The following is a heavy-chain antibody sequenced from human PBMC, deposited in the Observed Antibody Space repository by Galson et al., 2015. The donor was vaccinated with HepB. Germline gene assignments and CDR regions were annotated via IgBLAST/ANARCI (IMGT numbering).Heavy chain of an antibody. CDR3: ATRPPGLPTVTTVGHYHGMDV. CDR1: GYTFSTYA. J-gene: IGHJ6*02. Sequence: SVKVSCKASGYTFSTYAMNWVRQAPGQGLEWMGGLDPEDGETIYAQNFQGRVTMTEDTSTDTAYMILSSLRSEDTAVFYCATRPPGLPTVTTVGHYHGMDVWGQGTTVTVSS. CDR2: LDPEDGET. V-gene: IGHV1-24*01. D-gene: IGHD4-11*01.